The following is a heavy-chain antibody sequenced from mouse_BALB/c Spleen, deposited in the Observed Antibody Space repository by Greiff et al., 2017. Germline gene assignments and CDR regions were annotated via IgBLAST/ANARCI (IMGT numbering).Heavy chain of an antibody. CDR2: ISTYYGDA. CDR1: GYTFTDYA. CDR3: ARDYYGSRHFDY. D-gene: IGHD1-1*01. J-gene: IGHJ2*01. Sequence: VQLQQSGAELVRPGVSVKISCKGSGYTFTDYAMHWVKQSHAKSLEWIGVISTYYGDASYNQKFKGKATMTVDKSSSTAYMELARLTSEDSAIYYCARDYYGSRHFDYWGQGTTLTVSS. V-gene: IGHV1S137*01.